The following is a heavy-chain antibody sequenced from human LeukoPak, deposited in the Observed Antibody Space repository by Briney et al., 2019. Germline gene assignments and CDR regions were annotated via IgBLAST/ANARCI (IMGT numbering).Heavy chain of an antibody. J-gene: IGHJ4*02. D-gene: IGHD6-19*01. CDR2: INPNSGGT. V-gene: IGHV1-2*02. CDR1: GYTFTGYY. Sequence: ASVKVSCKASGYTFTGYYMNWVRQAPGQGLEWMGWINPNSGGTNYAQKFQGRVTMTRDTSISTAYMEQSRLRSDDTAVYYCARVRIAVAGNFDYWGQGTLVTVSS. CDR3: ARVRIAVAGNFDY.